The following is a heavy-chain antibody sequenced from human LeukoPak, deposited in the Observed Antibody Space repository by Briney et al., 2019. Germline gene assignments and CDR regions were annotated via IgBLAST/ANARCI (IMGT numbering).Heavy chain of an antibody. J-gene: IGHJ4*02. CDR3: AKCVLGYCSGGSRYYFDY. V-gene: IGHV3-23*01. Sequence: PGGSLRLSCAASGLTFSSYAMSWVRQAPGKGLEWVSAISGSGGSTYYADSVKGRFTISRDNSKDTLYLQMNSLRAEDTAVYYCAKCVLGYCSGGSRYYFDYWGQGTLVTVSS. D-gene: IGHD2-15*01. CDR1: GLTFSSYA. CDR2: ISGSGGST.